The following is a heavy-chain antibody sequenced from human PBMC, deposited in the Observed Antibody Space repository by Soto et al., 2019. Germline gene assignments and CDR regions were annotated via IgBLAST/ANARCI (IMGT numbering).Heavy chain of an antibody. D-gene: IGHD2-8*02. CDR3: TGEIAWGY. CDR1: GFTVSSYG. Sequence: GGSLRLSCTASGFTVSSYGMHWVRQAPGKGLEWVAVISRDGRTKYYADSVKGRFAISKDNSRNTLFLEMNSLRGVDMAVCYSTGEIAWGYWGQG. CDR2: ISRDGRTK. V-gene: IGHV3-30*03. J-gene: IGHJ4*02.